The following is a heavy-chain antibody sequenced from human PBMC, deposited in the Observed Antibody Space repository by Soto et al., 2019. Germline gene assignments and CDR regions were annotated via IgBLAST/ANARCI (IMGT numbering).Heavy chain of an antibody. D-gene: IGHD1-1*01. CDR2: IRTPNGNT. J-gene: IGHJ5*02. CDR3: ARGGTPVAL. Sequence: HVQLVQSGAEVKKPGASVKVSCKASGYTFTSYGISWVRQAPGQGLEWLGWIRTPNGNTNYAQKLQGRVTMTTDTTTGSAYMELRSLLSDDKTVYYCARGGTPVALWGQGTLVTVSS. CDR1: GYTFTSYG. V-gene: IGHV1-18*01.